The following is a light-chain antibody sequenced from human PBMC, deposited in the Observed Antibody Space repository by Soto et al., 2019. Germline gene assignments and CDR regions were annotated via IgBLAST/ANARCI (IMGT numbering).Light chain of an antibody. CDR1: SSNIGSNT. Sequence: QSVLTQPPSASGTPGQRVTISCSGSSSNIGSNTVNWYQQLPGTAPKLLIYSNNQRPSGVPDLFAGSKSGTSASLAISGLQSEAEADYDCAAWDDSLNGVVFGGGTKVTVL. V-gene: IGLV1-44*01. J-gene: IGLJ2*01. CDR2: SNN. CDR3: AAWDDSLNGVV.